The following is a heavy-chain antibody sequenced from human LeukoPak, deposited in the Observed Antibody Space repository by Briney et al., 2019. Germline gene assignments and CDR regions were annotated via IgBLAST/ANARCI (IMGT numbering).Heavy chain of an antibody. CDR2: TYYRSRWIN. J-gene: IGHJ3*02. CDR1: GDSVSTNFAA. V-gene: IGHV6-1*01. D-gene: IGHD4-17*01. CDR3: ARDWRGFTVQSAFDI. Sequence: SQTLSLTCAISGDSVSTNFAAWNWLRQSPSRGLEWLGRTYYRSRWINEYAMSVQSRITISPDTSKNQFSLQLNFVTPEDTAVYYCARDWRGFTVQSAFDIWGQGTMVTVSS.